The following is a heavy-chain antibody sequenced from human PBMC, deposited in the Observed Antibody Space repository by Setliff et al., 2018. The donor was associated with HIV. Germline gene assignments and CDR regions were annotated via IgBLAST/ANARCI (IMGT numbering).Heavy chain of an antibody. Sequence: GVLNISCVGSGFTFSTYSMSWVRQVPGKGLEWIAYIYTSSSTIHYGDPVKGRFTISRDNAKNSVYLQMNSLRAEDTAVYYCARREYNYVPRAFDLWGQGTMVTVS. J-gene: IGHJ3*01. CDR1: GFTFSTYS. CDR3: ARREYNYVPRAFDL. V-gene: IGHV3-48*01. CDR2: IYTSSSTI. D-gene: IGHD5-18*01.